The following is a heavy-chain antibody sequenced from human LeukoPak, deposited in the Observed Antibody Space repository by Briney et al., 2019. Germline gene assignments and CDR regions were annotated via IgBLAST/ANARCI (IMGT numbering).Heavy chain of an antibody. D-gene: IGHD6-13*01. J-gene: IGHJ4*02. CDR3: ARVDGSSWY. CDR2: INRDGSST. CDR1: GFTFSSYW. Sequence: GGSLRLSCAASGFTFSSYWMHWVRQAPGKGRVWVSRINRDGSSTTYADSVKGRFTISRDNAKNTLYLQMNSLRAEDTALYYCARVDGSSWYWGQGTLVTVSS. V-gene: IGHV3-74*01.